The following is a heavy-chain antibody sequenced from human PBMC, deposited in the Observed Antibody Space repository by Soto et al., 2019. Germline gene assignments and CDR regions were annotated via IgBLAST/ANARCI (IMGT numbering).Heavy chain of an antibody. CDR3: AHSPWGAAPDY. V-gene: IGHV2-5*01. CDR2: IYWNDDK. D-gene: IGHD3-16*01. J-gene: IGHJ4*02. Sequence: SGPTLVNPTQTLTLTCALSGFSVSARGVGVGWIRQPPGKALEWLAIIYWNDDKLYRPSLQSRLTITKDTSKNQVVLTMTNMDPVDTATYYCAHSPWGAAPDYWGQGTPVTVSS. CDR1: GFSVSARGVG.